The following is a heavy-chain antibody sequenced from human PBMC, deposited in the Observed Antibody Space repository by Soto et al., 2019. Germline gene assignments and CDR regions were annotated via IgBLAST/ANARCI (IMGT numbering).Heavy chain of an antibody. CDR2: INPSGGST. D-gene: IGHD3-22*01. J-gene: IGHJ6*02. CDR3: ARDYYYDSSGYSQNYYYYYGMDV. V-gene: IGHV1-46*01. CDR1: GYTFTSYY. Sequence: GASVKVSCKASGYTFTSYYMHWVRQAPGQGLEWMGIINPSGGSTSYAQKFQGRVTMTRDTSTSTVYMELSSLRSEDTAVYYCARDYYYDSSGYSQNYYYYYGMDVWGQGTTVTVSS.